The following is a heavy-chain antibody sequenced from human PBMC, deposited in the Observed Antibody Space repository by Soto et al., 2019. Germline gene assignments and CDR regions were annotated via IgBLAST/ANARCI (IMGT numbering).Heavy chain of an antibody. Sequence: GASVKVSCKASGYTFTGYYMHWVRQAPGQGLEWMGWINPNSGGTNYAQKFQGWVTMTRDTSISTAYMELSRLRSDDTAVYYCARDNRETIFGVVILYGMDVWGQGTTVTVSS. V-gene: IGHV1-2*04. CDR1: GYTFTGYY. J-gene: IGHJ6*02. CDR3: ARDNRETIFGVVILYGMDV. CDR2: INPNSGGT. D-gene: IGHD3-3*01.